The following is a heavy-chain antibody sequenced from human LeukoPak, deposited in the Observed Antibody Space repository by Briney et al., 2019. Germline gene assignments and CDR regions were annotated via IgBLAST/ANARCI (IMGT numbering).Heavy chain of an antibody. J-gene: IGHJ4*02. CDR1: GFSFSTYA. CDR2: ISGSGGST. Sequence: GGSLRLSCAASGFSFSTYAMSWVRQAPGKGLEWVSAISGSGGSTYYADSVKGHFTISRDNSKNTLYLQMNSLRAEDTAIYYCARDLDGDYSFDYWGQGTLVTVSS. CDR3: ARDLDGDYSFDY. V-gene: IGHV3-23*01. D-gene: IGHD4-17*01.